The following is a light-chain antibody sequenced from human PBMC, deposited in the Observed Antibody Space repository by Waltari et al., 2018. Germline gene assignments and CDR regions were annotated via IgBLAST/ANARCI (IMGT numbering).Light chain of an antibody. J-gene: IGKJ1*01. CDR1: ESVSGN. Sequence: EIVMTQSPATLSVSPGDRATLSCRASESVSGNLAWYQQKPGQAPRLLIYGTATSATGSPARCSGSGSGTEFTRTISSLQSEDFAVYHCQQDKMGPQTFGQGTKVEIK. CDR2: GTA. CDR3: QQDKMGPQT. V-gene: IGKV3-15*01.